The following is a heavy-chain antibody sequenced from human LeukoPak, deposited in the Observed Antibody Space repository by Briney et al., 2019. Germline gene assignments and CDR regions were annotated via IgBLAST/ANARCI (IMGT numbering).Heavy chain of an antibody. Sequence: PSETLSLTCAVFGGSFSGSYWNWIRQPPGKGLEWIGEINHSGSTNYNPSLKSRVTISVDTSKNQFSLTLSSVTAADTAIYYCARGGFCTSTSCSLADYWGQGTLVTVSS. D-gene: IGHD2-2*01. J-gene: IGHJ4*02. CDR2: INHSGST. CDR1: GGSFSGSY. CDR3: ARGGFCTSTSCSLADY. V-gene: IGHV4-34*01.